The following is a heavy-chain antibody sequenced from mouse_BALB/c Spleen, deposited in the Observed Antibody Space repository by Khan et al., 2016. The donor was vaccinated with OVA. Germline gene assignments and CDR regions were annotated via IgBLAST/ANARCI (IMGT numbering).Heavy chain of an antibody. CDR3: ARKSTRASY. V-gene: IGHV1-4*01. CDR2: INPSSGYT. J-gene: IGHJ2*01. CDR1: GYTFTSYT. D-gene: IGHD3-1*01. Sequence: VQLKQSGAELVKPGASVKMSCKASGYTFTSYTMHWVKQRPGQGLGWIGYINPSSGYTKYNQKFKDKATLTADKSSSTAYMQLSSLTSEDSAVYYCARKSTRASYWGQGTTLTVSS.